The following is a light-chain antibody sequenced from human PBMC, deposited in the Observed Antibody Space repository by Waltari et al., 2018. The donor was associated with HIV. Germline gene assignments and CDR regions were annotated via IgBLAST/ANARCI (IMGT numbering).Light chain of an antibody. CDR2: YKSDSDK. CDR1: RCITSSTYR. Sequence: QAVLTQPSSLSASPGASASLTCTLRRCITSSTYRIYCYPQKPGSPPQYLRRYKSDSDKQQGSGVPSRFSGSKDASANAGILLIAGLQSEDEADYYCMIWHSSAGVFGGGTKLTVL. V-gene: IGLV5-45*02. J-gene: IGLJ3*02. CDR3: MIWHSSAGV.